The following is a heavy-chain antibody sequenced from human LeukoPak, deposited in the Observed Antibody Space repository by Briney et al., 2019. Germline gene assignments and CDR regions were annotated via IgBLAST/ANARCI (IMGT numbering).Heavy chain of an antibody. CDR2: ISAYNGDT. CDR3: ARVSAYYDFWSGTDY. Sequence: APVKVSCKASGYTFTSYGITWVRQAPGQGLEWMGWISAYNGDTNYAQKLQGRVTMTTDTSTSTAYMELRSLRSDDTAVYYCARVSAYYDFWSGTDYWGQGTLVTVSS. CDR1: GYTFTSYG. V-gene: IGHV1-18*01. D-gene: IGHD3-3*01. J-gene: IGHJ4*02.